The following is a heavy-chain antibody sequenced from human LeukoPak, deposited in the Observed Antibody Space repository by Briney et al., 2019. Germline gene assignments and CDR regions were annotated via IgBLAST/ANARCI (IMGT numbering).Heavy chain of an antibody. CDR1: GGSFSGYY. CDR2: INHSGST. V-gene: IGHV4-34*01. Sequence: SETLSLTCAVYGGSFSGYYWSWIRQPPGKGLEWIGVINHSGSTNYNPSLKSRVAISVDTSKNQFSLKLSSVTAADTAVYYCARGPQFYSSSWSEFYYYYGMDVWGQGTTVTVSS. J-gene: IGHJ6*02. D-gene: IGHD6-13*01. CDR3: ARGPQFYSSSWSEFYYYYGMDV.